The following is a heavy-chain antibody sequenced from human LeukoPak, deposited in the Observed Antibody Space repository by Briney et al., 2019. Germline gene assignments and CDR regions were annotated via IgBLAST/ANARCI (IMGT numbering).Heavy chain of an antibody. Sequence: PSETLSLTCIVSGGSVSSESYYWSRIRQPPGKGLEWIGYIYYSGSTKYNPSLKSRVTMSVDTSKNQFSLKLSSVTAADTAVYFCARHPLKAYVSDWFDPWGQGTLVTVSS. J-gene: IGHJ5*02. CDR1: GGSVSSESYY. V-gene: IGHV4-61*01. CDR2: IYYSGST. CDR3: ARHPLKAYVSDWFDP. D-gene: IGHD3-10*02.